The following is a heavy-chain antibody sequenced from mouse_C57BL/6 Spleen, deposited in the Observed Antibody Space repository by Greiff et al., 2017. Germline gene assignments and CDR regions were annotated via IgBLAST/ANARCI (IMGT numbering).Heavy chain of an antibody. CDR2: FHPYNDDT. CDR3: ARGENYSNSFAY. J-gene: IGHJ3*01. Sequence: VQLQQPGAELVKPGASVKMSCKASGYTFTTYPLEWMTQNHGKSLEWIGNFHPYNDDTKHNEKFKGKATLTVEKSSSIVYLELSRLTSDDSAVYYCARGENYSNSFAYWGQGTLVTVSA. V-gene: IGHV1-47*01. CDR1: GYTFTTYP. D-gene: IGHD2-5*01.